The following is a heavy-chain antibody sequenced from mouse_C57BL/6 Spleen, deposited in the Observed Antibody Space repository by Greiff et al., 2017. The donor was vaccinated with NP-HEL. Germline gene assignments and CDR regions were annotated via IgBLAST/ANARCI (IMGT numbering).Heavy chain of an antibody. CDR2: INPNYGTT. D-gene: IGHD1-1*01. Sequence: EVKLQESGPELVKPGASVKISCKASGYSFTDYNMNWVKQSNGKSLEWIGVINPNYGTTSYNQKFKGKATLTVDQSSSTAYMQLNSLTSEDSAVYYCARSHYGSRDGYFDVWGTGTTVTVSS. V-gene: IGHV1-39*01. J-gene: IGHJ1*03. CDR1: GYSFTDYN. CDR3: ARSHYGSRDGYFDV.